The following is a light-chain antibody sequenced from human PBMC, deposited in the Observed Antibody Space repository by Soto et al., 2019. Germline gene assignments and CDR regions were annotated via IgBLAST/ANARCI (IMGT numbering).Light chain of an antibody. V-gene: IGKV3-11*01. CDR3: QQRSSWPRN. CDR1: QSVSSSY. CDR2: GAS. Sequence: EIVLTQSPGTLSLSPGERATLSCRASQSVSSSYLAWYQQKPVQPPRLLIYGASNRDTGIPARFSATGSGTDCTLTVSSLEPEDFAVYYCQQRSSWPRNFGQGTKV. J-gene: IGKJ2*02.